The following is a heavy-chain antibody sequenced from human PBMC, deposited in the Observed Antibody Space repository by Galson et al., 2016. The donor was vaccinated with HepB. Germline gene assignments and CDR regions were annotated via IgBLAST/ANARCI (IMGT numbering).Heavy chain of an antibody. D-gene: IGHD3-22*01. J-gene: IGHJ2*01. CDR1: GFTFSSYW. Sequence: SLRLSCAASGFTFSSYWMNWVRQAPGKGLEWVATIKQAGSEKIYVDSVKGRFTISRDSAKNSLSLQMNSLRDEDTAVYYCARHTLDPFDRRGYYLNWYFDLWGRGTLVTVSS. CDR2: IKQAGSEK. V-gene: IGHV3-7*01. CDR3: ARHTLDPFDRRGYYLNWYFDL.